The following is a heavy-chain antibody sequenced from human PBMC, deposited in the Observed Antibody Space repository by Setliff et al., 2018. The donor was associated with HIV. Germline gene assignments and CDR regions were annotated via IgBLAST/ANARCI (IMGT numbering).Heavy chain of an antibody. CDR1: GYTFTAYG. J-gene: IGHJ4*02. V-gene: IGHV1-2*06. Sequence: ASVKVSYKASGYTFTAYGINWVQQATGQGLEWMGRISPTSGGATYAQTFQGRVTMSRDTSTSTVYMELKGLRSDDTAVYYCAREGGGHSTAFDYWGQGTLVTVSS. CDR3: AREGGGHSTAFDY. CDR2: ISPTSGGA. D-gene: IGHD4-17*01.